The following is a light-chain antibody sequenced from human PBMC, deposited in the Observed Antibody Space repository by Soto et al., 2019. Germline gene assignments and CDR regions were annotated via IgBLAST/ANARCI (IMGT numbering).Light chain of an antibody. J-gene: IGKJ1*01. Sequence: DIQMTQSPSTLSASVGDRVTITCRASQSISSWLAWYQQKPGKAPKLLIYKASSLESGVPSRFSGSGSGTDFTLTISSLQPDDFATYYCQQYNNYWTCGQGTKVEIK. CDR3: QQYNNYWT. V-gene: IGKV1-5*03. CDR1: QSISSW. CDR2: KAS.